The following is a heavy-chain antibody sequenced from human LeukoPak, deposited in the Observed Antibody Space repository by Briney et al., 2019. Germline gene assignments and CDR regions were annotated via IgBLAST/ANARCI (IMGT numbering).Heavy chain of an antibody. J-gene: IGHJ4*02. CDR1: GFTFSNYD. D-gene: IGHD1-7*01. CDR3: ARGPIVGITETKGYFDY. CDR2: IDTDADR. V-gene: IGHV3-13*01. Sequence: GGSLRLSCAASGFTFSNYDMHWVRQAPGRGLEWVSFIDTDADRYYHGSVKRRFTICRENAKNFLYLQMNSLSAGDTAVYYCARGPIVGITETKGYFDYWGQGILVTVSS.